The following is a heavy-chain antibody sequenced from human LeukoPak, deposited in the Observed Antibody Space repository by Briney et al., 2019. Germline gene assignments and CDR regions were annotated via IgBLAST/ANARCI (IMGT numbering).Heavy chain of an antibody. CDR1: GFTFRSYA. J-gene: IGHJ4*02. V-gene: IGHV3-23*01. CDR2: ISGSGGDT. Sequence: GGSLRLSCAASGFTFRSYAIYWVRQAPGKGLEWVSGISGSGGDTYFADSVKGRFTISRDNSKNTVLLQMDSLRAEDTAVYYCAKTTAGYSSGRSPGWPIDYWGQGTLVTVSS. CDR3: AKTTAGYSSGRSPGWPIDY. D-gene: IGHD6-19*01.